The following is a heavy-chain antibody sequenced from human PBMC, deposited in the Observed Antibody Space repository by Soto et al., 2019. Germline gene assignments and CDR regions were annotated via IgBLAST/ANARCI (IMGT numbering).Heavy chain of an antibody. J-gene: IGHJ6*02. CDR2: IYYSGST. CDR1: GGSISSYY. V-gene: IGHV4-59*08. D-gene: IGHD6-13*01. Sequence: SETLSLTCTVSGGSISSYYWSWIRQPPGKGLEWIGYIYYSGSTNYNPSLKSRVTISVDTSKNQFSLKLSSVTAADTAVYYCARRGLIAAAGLGYYYYGMDVWGQGTKVTVSS. CDR3: ARRGLIAAAGLGYYYYGMDV.